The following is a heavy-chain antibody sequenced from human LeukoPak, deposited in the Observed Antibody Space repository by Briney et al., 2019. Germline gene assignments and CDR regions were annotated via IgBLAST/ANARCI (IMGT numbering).Heavy chain of an antibody. CDR1: GYTFTGYY. D-gene: IGHD3-9*01. CDR2: INPNSGAT. J-gene: IGHJ5*02. CDR3: ARDFDYHLLRFDP. Sequence: VASVKVSCKASGYTFTGYYLHWVRQAPGQGLEWMGWINPNSGATNYAQKFQGRVTMTRDTSTSTAYMELSRLISDDTAVYYCARDFDYHLLRFDPWGQGTLVTVPS. V-gene: IGHV1-2*02.